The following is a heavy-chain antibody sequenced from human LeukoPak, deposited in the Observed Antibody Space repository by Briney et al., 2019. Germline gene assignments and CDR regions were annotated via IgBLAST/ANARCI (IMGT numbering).Heavy chain of an antibody. Sequence: SETLSLTCTVSGGSISSYYWSWIRQPPGKGLEWIGYIYYSGSTNYNPSLKSRVTISVDTSKNQFSLKLSSVTAADTAVYYCARGDGTTAPSSFDYWGQGTLVTVPS. D-gene: IGHD1-1*01. CDR1: GGSISSYY. CDR3: ARGDGTTAPSSFDY. CDR2: IYYSGST. J-gene: IGHJ4*02. V-gene: IGHV4-59*01.